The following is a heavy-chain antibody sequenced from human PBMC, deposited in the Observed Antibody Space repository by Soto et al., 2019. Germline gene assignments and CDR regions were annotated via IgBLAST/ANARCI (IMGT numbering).Heavy chain of an antibody. J-gene: IGHJ6*02. Sequence: GGSLRLSCAASGFTFSSYGMHWVRQAPGKGLEWVAVIWYDGSNKYYADSVKGRFTISRDNSKNTLYLQMNSLRAEDTAVYYCARDLAYYDFWSGYYPYYYYYGMDVWGQGTTVTVSS. V-gene: IGHV3-33*01. D-gene: IGHD3-3*01. CDR3: ARDLAYYDFWSGYYPYYYYYGMDV. CDR1: GFTFSSYG. CDR2: IWYDGSNK.